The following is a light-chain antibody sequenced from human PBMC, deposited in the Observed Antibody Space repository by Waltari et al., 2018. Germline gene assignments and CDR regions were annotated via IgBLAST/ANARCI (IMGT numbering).Light chain of an antibody. CDR2: NTD. Sequence: SSELTQDPAVSVALGQTVRITCQGDSLRPFYASWYQQKPGQAPVLVLYNTDKRPSGIPDRFSGSNSGNTASLTITGAQAEDEADYYCSSRDSSGNQLVFGGGTNLTVL. V-gene: IGLV3-19*01. CDR3: SSRDSSGNQLV. CDR1: SLRPFY. J-gene: IGLJ2*01.